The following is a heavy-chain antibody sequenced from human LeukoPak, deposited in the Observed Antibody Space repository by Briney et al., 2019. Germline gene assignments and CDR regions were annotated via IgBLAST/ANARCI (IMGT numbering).Heavy chain of an antibody. Sequence: SETLSLTCAVSGGSISSGGYSWSWIRQPPGKGLEWIGYIYHSGSTYYNPSLKSRVTISVDRSKNRFSLKLSSVTAADTAVYYCARESSDYYGSGSYYSEGAFDIWGQGTMVTVSS. J-gene: IGHJ3*02. CDR2: IYHSGST. D-gene: IGHD3-10*01. CDR3: ARESSDYYGSGSYYSEGAFDI. CDR1: GGSISSGGYS. V-gene: IGHV4-30-2*01.